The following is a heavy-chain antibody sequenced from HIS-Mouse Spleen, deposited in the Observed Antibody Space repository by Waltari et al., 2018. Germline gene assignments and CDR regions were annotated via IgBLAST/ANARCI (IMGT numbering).Heavy chain of an antibody. V-gene: IGHV4-34*01. CDR1: GGSFSGYY. Sequence: QVQLQQWGAGLLKPSETLSRTCAVYGGSFSGYYWSWVRQPQGKGLEWIGEINHSGSANYNPSLKSRVTISVDTSKNQFSLKLSSVTAADTAVYYCASRNWGSDYWGQGTLVTVSS. J-gene: IGHJ4*02. CDR3: ASRNWGSDY. D-gene: IGHD7-27*01. CDR2: INHSGSA.